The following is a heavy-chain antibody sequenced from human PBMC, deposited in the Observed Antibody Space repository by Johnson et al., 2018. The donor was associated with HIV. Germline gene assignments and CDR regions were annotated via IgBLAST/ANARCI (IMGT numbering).Heavy chain of an antibody. D-gene: IGHD3-16*01. V-gene: IGHV3-30*02. CDR3: ARDKVGVSAFDI. J-gene: IGHJ3*02. CDR2: IRSDGSNK. CDR1: GFTFSNYG. Sequence: QVQLVESGGGMVQPGGSLRLSCAASGFTFSNYGMHWVRQAPGKGLEGVAFIRSDGSNKYYGDSVKGRFTISRDNSKNTLYLQMMSLRTEDTAVYFCARDKVGVSAFDIWGQGTMVTVSS.